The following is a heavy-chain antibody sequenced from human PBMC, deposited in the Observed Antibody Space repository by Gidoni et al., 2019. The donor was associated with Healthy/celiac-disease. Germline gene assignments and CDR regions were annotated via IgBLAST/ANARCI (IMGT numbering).Heavy chain of an antibody. CDR2: IRSKANSYAT. CDR3: TRLHGQGDY. CDR1: GFTFSGSA. V-gene: IGHV3-73*02. J-gene: IGHJ4*02. Sequence: EVQLVESGGGLVQPGGSLKLSWAASGFTFSGSAMHWVRQASGKGLEWVGRIRSKANSYATAYAASVKGRFTISRDDSKNTAYLQMNSLKTEDTAVYYCTRLHGQGDYWGQGTLVTVSS.